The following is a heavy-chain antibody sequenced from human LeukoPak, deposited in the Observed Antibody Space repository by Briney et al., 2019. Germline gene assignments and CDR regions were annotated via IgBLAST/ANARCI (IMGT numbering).Heavy chain of an antibody. CDR3: AKDTDSTGYYYYYYAMDV. D-gene: IGHD3-22*01. Sequence: GGSLRLSCAASGFTFSSYAMSWVRQAPGKGLEWVSTISGSGDNTYYADSVKGRSTISRDDSKNTLYLQMNSLRAEDTAIYYCAKDTDSTGYYYYYYAMDVWGQGTTVAVSS. J-gene: IGHJ6*02. CDR1: GFTFSSYA. V-gene: IGHV3-23*01. CDR2: ISGSGDNT.